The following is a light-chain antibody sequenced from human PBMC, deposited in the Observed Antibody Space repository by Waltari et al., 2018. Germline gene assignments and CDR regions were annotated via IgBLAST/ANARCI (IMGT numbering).Light chain of an antibody. J-gene: IGKJ4*01. Sequence: DIQMTQSPSSVSASVGDRVTITCRASEDVSTWLAWYQQKPGKVPQLLIFAASVLRTGVSSRFTGSGSGTDFTLTISSLEPEDFATYYCQQSNTFPLTFGGGTRLEIK. CDR1: EDVSTW. CDR3: QQSNTFPLT. V-gene: IGKV1-12*01. CDR2: AAS.